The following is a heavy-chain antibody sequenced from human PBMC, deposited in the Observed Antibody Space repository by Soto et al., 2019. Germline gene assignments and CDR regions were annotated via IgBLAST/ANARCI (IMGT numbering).Heavy chain of an antibody. J-gene: IGHJ3*02. CDR2: ISYDGSNK. Sequence: GGSLRLSCAASGFTFSSYGMHWVRQAPGKGLEWVAVISYDGSNKYYADSVKGRFTISRDNSKNTLYLQMNSLRAEDTAVYYCAKDHLLRQWLGYDAFDIWGQGTMVTVS. D-gene: IGHD6-19*01. CDR3: AKDHLLRQWLGYDAFDI. V-gene: IGHV3-30*18. CDR1: GFTFSSYG.